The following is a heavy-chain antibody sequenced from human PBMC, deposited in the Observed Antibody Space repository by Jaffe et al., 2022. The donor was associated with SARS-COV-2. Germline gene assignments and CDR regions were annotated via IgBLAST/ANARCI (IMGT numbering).Heavy chain of an antibody. CDR1: GYTFSNYP. CDR3: AREVDMVRGVMEPGLDY. Sequence: QVQLVQSGSELRKPGASVKVSCEASGYTFSNYPMNWVRQAPGQGLEWMGWINTNTGNPTYAQGFTGRFVFSLDTSVSTAYLQISSLKAEDTAVYYCAREVDMVRGVMEPGLDYWGQGTLVTVSS. J-gene: IGHJ4*02. V-gene: IGHV7-4-1*02. D-gene: IGHD3-10*01. CDR2: INTNTGNP.